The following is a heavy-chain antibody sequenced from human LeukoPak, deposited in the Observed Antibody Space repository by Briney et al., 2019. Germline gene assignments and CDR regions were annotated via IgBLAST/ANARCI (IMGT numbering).Heavy chain of an antibody. D-gene: IGHD2-21*02. CDR1: GFTFSSYG. CDR3: ARGRPRVVTAIPDY. J-gene: IGHJ4*02. V-gene: IGHV3-33*01. CDR2: IWYDGSNK. Sequence: GGSLRLSCAASGFTFSSYGMHWVRQAPGKGLEWVAVIWYDGSNKYYADSVKGRFTISRDNSKNTLYLQMNSLRAEDTAVCYCARGRPRVVTAIPDYWGQGTLVTVSS.